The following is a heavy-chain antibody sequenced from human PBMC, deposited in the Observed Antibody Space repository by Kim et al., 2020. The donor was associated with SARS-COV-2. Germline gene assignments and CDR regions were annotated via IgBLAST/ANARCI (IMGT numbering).Heavy chain of an antibody. CDR3: AKGLLKDIVVVVAATEGYYYYYGMDV. D-gene: IGHD2-15*01. J-gene: IGHJ6*02. Sequence: GGSLRLSCVASGFTFSSYAMSWVRQAPGKGLEWVSAISGSGGSTYYADSVKGRFTISRDSSKNTLYLQMNSLRVEDTAVYYCAKGLLKDIVVVVAATEGYYYYYGMDVGGQGTTGTVSS. CDR1: GFTFSSYA. V-gene: IGHV3-23*01. CDR2: ISGSGGST.